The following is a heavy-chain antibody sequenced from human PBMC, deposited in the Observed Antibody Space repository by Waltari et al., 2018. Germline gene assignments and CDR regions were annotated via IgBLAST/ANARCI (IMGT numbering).Heavy chain of an antibody. Sequence: QVHLVQSGAEVKKPGASVRVSCTTSGYTSSDYYISWVRQAPGQGLEWMGWINPKSGATNPAQKFQGRVTLTRDTSTSTVYMELRGLTSDDTAIFYCARDLFPNFWSGYGFDIWGQGTKVTVSS. CDR2: INPKSGAT. J-gene: IGHJ3*02. V-gene: IGHV1-2*02. D-gene: IGHD3-3*01. CDR1: GYTSSDYY. CDR3: ARDLFPNFWSGYGFDI.